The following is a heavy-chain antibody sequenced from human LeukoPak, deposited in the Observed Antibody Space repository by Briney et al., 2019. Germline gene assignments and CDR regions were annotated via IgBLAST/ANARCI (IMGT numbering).Heavy chain of an antibody. CDR2: INQDGSQK. D-gene: IGHD5-24*01. J-gene: IGHJ4*02. V-gene: IGHV3-7*01. CDR3: ARSYRNGDKFCSVY. CDR1: GFTFRNNG. Sequence: GGSLRLSCAAPGFTFRNNGINGVGRAPGKGRGGGANINQDGSQKYYVDSVKRRFTISRDNAKDSLYLQMSSLRAEDTAVNYCARSYRNGDKFCSVYWGQGTLVAVSS.